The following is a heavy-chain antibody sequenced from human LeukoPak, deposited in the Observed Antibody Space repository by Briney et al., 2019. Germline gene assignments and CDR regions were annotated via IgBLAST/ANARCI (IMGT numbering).Heavy chain of an antibody. Sequence: SEPLSLTCTVSGASISSFCWSWIRQAPGKGLEWMGHIYNTGGANYNPSLTSRVTISVDTSRNQFSLKLSSVTAADTAVYYCARGISVYSSGWYYYYGMDVWGQGTTVTVSS. V-gene: IGHV4-59*12. CDR2: IYNTGGA. D-gene: IGHD6-19*01. CDR1: GASISSFC. J-gene: IGHJ6*02. CDR3: ARGISVYSSGWYYYYGMDV.